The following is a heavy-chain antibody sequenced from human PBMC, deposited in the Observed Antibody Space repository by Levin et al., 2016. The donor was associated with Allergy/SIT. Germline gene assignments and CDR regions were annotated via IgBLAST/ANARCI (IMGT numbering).Heavy chain of an antibody. CDR2: INAGNGNT. V-gene: IGHV1-3*01. CDR3: ARSHRLGYCSSTSCYTPYFDY. Sequence: WVRQAPGQRLEWMGWINAGNGNTKYSQKFQGRVTITRDTSASTAYMELSSLRSEDTAVYYCARSHRLGYCSSTSCYTPYFDYWGQGTLVTVSS. D-gene: IGHD2-2*02. J-gene: IGHJ4*02.